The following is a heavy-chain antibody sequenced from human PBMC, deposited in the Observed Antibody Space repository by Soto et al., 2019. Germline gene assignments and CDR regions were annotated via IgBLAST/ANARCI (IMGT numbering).Heavy chain of an antibody. Sequence: LRLSCVASGLTFGSRAMSWVPQSPGEGLEWVSTITDTGGDAKYADSVRGRXAISRDNSKNTLYLQMSALRAEDSAIYFCVRGSKDSYPXXRIFDFWGRGTLVTVSS. CDR1: GLTFGSRA. J-gene: IGHJ4*02. D-gene: IGHD2-15*01. CDR2: ITDTGGDA. V-gene: IGHV3-23*01. CDR3: VRGSKDSYPXXRIFDF.